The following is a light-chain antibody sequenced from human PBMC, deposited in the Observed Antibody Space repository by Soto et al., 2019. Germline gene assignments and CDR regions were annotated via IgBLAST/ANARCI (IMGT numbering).Light chain of an antibody. CDR3: QQSYSTPWT. V-gene: IGKV1-39*01. CDR2: AAS. J-gene: IGKJ1*01. Sequence: DIQMTQSPSSLSASVGDRVTITCRASRSSRSSLNWYQQKPGKAPKLLISAASSLQSGVPSRFSGSRSGTDFTLTISSLQPEDFATYYCQQSYSTPWTFGQGTKVEIK. CDR1: RSSRSS.